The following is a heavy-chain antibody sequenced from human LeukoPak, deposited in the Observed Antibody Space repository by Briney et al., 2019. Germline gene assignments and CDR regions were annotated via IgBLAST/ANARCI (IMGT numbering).Heavy chain of an antibody. J-gene: IGHJ4*02. CDR2: IYYSGST. D-gene: IGHD6-19*01. Sequence: ETLSLTCTVSGGSISSSGYYWGWIRQPPGKGLEWIGSIYYSGSTYYNPSLKSRVTISVDTSKNQFSLKLSSVTAADTAVYYCARLDNDSSGWYFDYWGQGTLVTVSS. CDR3: ARLDNDSSGWYFDY. V-gene: IGHV4-39*01. CDR1: GGSISSSGYY.